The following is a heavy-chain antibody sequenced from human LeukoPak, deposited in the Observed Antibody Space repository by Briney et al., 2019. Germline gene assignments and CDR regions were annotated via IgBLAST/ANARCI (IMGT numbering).Heavy chain of an antibody. D-gene: IGHD3-22*01. CDR2: VYYNGDI. CDR1: GVPISTYY. CDR3: ATTWYYDSRGYLFDD. V-gene: IGHV4-59*01. J-gene: IGHJ4*01. Sequence: SETLSLTCTVSGVPISTYYWSWLRQSPGKGLEWIDYVYYNGDIMYNPSLKSRVTISLDTSKNQFSLSMTSMTAADTAVYFCATTWYYDSRGYLFDDWGHGTLVTVSS.